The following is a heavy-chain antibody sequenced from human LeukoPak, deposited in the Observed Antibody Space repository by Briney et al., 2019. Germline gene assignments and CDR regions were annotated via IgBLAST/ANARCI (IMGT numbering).Heavy chain of an antibody. D-gene: IGHD1-26*01. J-gene: IGHJ4*02. V-gene: IGHV4/OR15-8*02. CDR2: IALARQT. Sequence: SETLSLTCGVSGGSISGTNWWSLVRQPPGQGLEWIGEIALARQTNFNPSLNGRVTMSLDKSSNKLYLHLTSVTAADTATYFCSRESGPFCPFGHWGQGTLVIVSS. CDR3: SRESGPFCPFGH. CDR1: GGSISGTNW.